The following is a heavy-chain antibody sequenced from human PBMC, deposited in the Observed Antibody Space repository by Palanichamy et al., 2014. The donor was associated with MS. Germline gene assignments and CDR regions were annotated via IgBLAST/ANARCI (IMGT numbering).Heavy chain of an antibody. CDR1: RGSISSSGYY. V-gene: IGHV4-39*01. CDR2: ISYTGIT. J-gene: IGHJ4*02. Sequence: QLQLQESGPGLVKPSETLSLTCTVSRGSISSSGYYWGWIRQPPGRVLEWIGSISYTGITLYNPSLKSRATLSVDTSRNQFSLSLSSVTAADTAVHYCARHVSGYDGPVDYWGQGTLVTVSS. CDR3: ARHVSGYDGPVDY. D-gene: IGHD5-12*01.